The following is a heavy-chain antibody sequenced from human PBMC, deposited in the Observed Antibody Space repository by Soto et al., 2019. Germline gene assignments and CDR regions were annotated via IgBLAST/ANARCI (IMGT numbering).Heavy chain of an antibody. Sequence: GGSLRLSCAASGFTFSSYAMSWVRQAPGKGLEWVSAISGSGGSTYYADSVKGRFTISRDNSKNTLYLQMTSLRAEDTAVYSCAKDEYSSSPTRVPCGFDSWGQGTMVIVSS. CDR2: ISGSGGST. CDR1: GFTFSSYA. CDR3: AKDEYSSSPTRVPCGFDS. V-gene: IGHV3-23*01. D-gene: IGHD6-6*01. J-gene: IGHJ3*02.